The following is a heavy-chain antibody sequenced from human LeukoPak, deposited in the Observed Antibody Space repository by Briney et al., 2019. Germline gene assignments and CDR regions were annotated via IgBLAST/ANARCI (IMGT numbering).Heavy chain of an antibody. J-gene: IGHJ4*02. CDR3: ARDLGYYDSSGYRD. CDR2: ISYDGSNK. V-gene: IGHV3-30-3*01. CDR1: GFTFSSYA. D-gene: IGHD3-22*01. Sequence: GGSLRLSCAASGFTFSSYAMHWVRQAPGKGLEWVAVISYDGSNKYYADSVKGRFTISRDNSKNTLYLQMNSLRAEDTAVYYCARDLGYYDSSGYRDWGQGTLVTVSS.